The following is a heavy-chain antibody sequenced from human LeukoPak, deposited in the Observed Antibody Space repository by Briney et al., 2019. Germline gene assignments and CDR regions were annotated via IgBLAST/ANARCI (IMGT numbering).Heavy chain of an antibody. Sequence: GASVKVSCKASGYTFTSYGISWVRQAPGQGLEWMGWMNPNSGNTGYAQKFQGRVTMTRNTSISTAYMELSSLRSEDTAVYYCARLYGSDHFDYWGQGTLVTVSS. D-gene: IGHD3-10*01. CDR2: MNPNSGNT. CDR1: GYTFTSYG. V-gene: IGHV1-8*02. CDR3: ARLYGSDHFDY. J-gene: IGHJ4*02.